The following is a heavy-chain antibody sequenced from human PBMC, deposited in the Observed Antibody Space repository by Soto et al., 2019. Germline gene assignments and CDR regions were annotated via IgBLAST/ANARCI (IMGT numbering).Heavy chain of an antibody. CDR1: GFTFILYG. CDR3: ASAELRYFDWLLTGPADY. D-gene: IGHD3-9*01. Sequence: GGSLSLSCAASGFTFILYGMHWVLQAPCKGLEWVAVISYDGSETYYADSVKGRFTISRDNSKNTLFLQMNSLRVEDTAVYYCASAELRYFDWLLTGPADYWVQRMRVTVTS. CDR2: ISYDGSET. V-gene: IGHV3-30-3*01. J-gene: IGHJ4*02.